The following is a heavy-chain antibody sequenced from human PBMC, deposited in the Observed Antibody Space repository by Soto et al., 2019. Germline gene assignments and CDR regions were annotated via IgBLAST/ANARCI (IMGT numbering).Heavy chain of an antibody. CDR1: GFTFSSYA. J-gene: IGHJ6*02. V-gene: IGHV3-30-3*01. D-gene: IGHD3-10*01. Sequence: GGSLRLSCAASGFTFSSYAMHWVRQAPGKGLEWVAVISYDGSNKYYADSVKGRFTISRDNSKNTLYLQMNSLRAEDTAVYYCARGRRGFGDYNYYYGMDVWGQRTTVTVSS. CDR3: ARGRRGFGDYNYYYGMDV. CDR2: ISYDGSNK.